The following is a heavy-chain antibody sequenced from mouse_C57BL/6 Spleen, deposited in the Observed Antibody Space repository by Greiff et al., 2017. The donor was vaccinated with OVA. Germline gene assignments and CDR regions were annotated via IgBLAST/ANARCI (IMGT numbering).Heavy chain of an antibody. V-gene: IGHV1-50*01. J-gene: IGHJ2*01. CDR3: ARTEYYFDY. CDR1: GYTFTSYW. CDR2: IDPSDSYT. Sequence: QVQRQQPGAELVKPGASVKLSCKASGYTFTSYWMQWVKQRPGQGLEWIGEIDPSDSYTNYNQKFKGKATLTVDTSSSTAYMQLSSLTSEDSAVYYCARTEYYFDYWGQGTTLTVSS.